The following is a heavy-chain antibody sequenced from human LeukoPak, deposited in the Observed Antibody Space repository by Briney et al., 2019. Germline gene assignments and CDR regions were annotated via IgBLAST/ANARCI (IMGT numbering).Heavy chain of an antibody. CDR3: AKGVGYSYGVAFDI. D-gene: IGHD5-18*01. CDR2: ITWNSGSI. V-gene: IGHV3-9*03. J-gene: IGHJ3*02. CDR1: GFTFDDYA. Sequence: GGSLRLSCVASGFTFDDYAMHWVRQAPGKGLEWVSSITWNSGSIVYADSVKGRFTISRDNAKNSLYLQMNSLRADYMALHYCAKGVGYSYGVAFDIWGQGTMVTVSS.